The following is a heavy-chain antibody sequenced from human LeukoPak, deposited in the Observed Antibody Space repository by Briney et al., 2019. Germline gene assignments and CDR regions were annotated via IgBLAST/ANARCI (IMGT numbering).Heavy chain of an antibody. CDR2: ISGSGGST. J-gene: IGHJ4*02. D-gene: IGHD5-12*01. V-gene: IGHV3-23*01. Sequence: PGGSLRLSCTASGFTFSNYAMSWVRQAPGKGLEWVSAISGSGGSTYYADSVKGRFTISRDNSKNTLYLQMNSLRAEDTAVYYCAKGPLRTINYFDYWGQGTLVTVSS. CDR1: GFTFSNYA. CDR3: AKGPLRTINYFDY.